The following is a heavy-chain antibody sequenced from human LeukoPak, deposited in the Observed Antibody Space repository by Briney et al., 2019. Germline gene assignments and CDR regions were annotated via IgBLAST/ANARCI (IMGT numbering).Heavy chain of an antibody. V-gene: IGHV3-48*04. J-gene: IGHJ4*02. D-gene: IGHD6-6*01. CDR2: ISISSSNI. CDR1: GFTFRIYS. CDR3: VRKFSYSSSAYNPHYFDS. Sequence: GGSLRLSCAASGFTFRIYSIKLVRQAPGKGREWGFYISISSSNIYYADSVKGRFTISRDNDKNSLFLQMNSLRAEDTALYYCVRKFSYSSSAYNPHYFDSWGQGILVTVSS.